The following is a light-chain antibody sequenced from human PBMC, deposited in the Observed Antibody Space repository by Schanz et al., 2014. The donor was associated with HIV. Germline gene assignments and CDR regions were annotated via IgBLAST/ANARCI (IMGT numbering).Light chain of an antibody. V-gene: IGLV1-40*01. J-gene: IGLJ2*01. CDR3: QSYDSGLSGIL. Sequence: QSVLTQPPSVSGAPGQRITISCTGSSSNIGAGYDVHWYQQVPGTAPKLLIYENNHRPSGVPDRISGSRSATSASLAITGLQAEDEADYYCQSYDSGLSGILFGGGTKLTVL. CDR1: SSNIGAGYD. CDR2: ENN.